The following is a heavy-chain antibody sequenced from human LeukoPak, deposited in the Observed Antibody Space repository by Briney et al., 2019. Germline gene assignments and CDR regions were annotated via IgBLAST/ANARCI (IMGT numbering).Heavy chain of an antibody. CDR3: TTDRNWSYGDY. V-gene: IGHV3-74*01. J-gene: IGHJ4*02. D-gene: IGHD1-26*01. Sequence: GGSLRLSCAASGFTFSTYWMHWVRQAPGKGLVWVSRTNKDGSGTIYADSVKGRFTISRDNAKNTLYLQVNSLRAEDTAVYYCTTDRNWSYGDYWGQGTLVTVSS. CDR1: GFTFSTYW. CDR2: TNKDGSGT.